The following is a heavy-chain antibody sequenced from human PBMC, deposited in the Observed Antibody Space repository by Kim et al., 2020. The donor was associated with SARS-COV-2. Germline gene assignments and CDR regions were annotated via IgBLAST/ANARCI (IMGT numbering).Heavy chain of an antibody. J-gene: IGHJ6*02. D-gene: IGHD2-15*01. CDR3: ARGRMGMDV. V-gene: IGHV3-48*03. Sequence: GGSLRLSCAASGFTFSSDEMNWVRQAPGKGLEWVSYISSSGRTINYADSVRGRFTISRDNAKNSVFLQMNSLRAEDTAVYYCARGRMGMDVWGQGTTVTVSS. CDR1: GFTFSSDE. CDR2: ISSSGRTI.